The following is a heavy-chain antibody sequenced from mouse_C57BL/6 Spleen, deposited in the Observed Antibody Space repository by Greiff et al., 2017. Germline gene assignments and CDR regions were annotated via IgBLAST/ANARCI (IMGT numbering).Heavy chain of an antibody. CDR3: TRPYGNDYFDY. Sequence: VQLKQSGTVLARPGASVKMSCKTSGYTFPSYWMHWVKQRPGQGLEWIGAIYPGNSDTSYNQKFKGKAKLTAVTSARAAYMELSSLTNEDSAVYYCTRPYGNDYFDYWGQGTTLTVSS. CDR1: GYTFPSYW. J-gene: IGHJ2*01. V-gene: IGHV1-5*01. D-gene: IGHD2-1*01. CDR2: IYPGNSDT.